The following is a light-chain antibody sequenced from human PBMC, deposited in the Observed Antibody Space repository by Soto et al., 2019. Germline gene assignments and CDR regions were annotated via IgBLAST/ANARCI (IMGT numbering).Light chain of an antibody. CDR1: RSNIGAGYD. Sequence: QSVLTQPPSVSGAPGQKVTISCTGSRSNIGAGYDVHWYQQLPGTAPKLLIYGNSNRPSGVPDRFSGSKSGTSASLAITGLQDEDEADYYCQSYDSSLSGLDVFGTGTKLTVL. CDR2: GNS. CDR3: QSYDSSLSGLDV. V-gene: IGLV1-40*01. J-gene: IGLJ1*01.